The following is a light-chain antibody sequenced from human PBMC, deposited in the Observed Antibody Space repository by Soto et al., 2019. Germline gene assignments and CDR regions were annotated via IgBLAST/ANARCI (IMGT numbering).Light chain of an antibody. CDR3: QSYDSSLSGSVV. Sequence: QSVLTQPPSASGTPGQRVTISCSGSSSNIGTYYVYWYQQLPGTAPNLLIYRNDQRPSGVPDRFSGSKSGTSASLAISGLRSEDEADYYCQSYDSSLSGSVVFGGGTKLTVL. CDR2: RND. V-gene: IGLV1-47*01. J-gene: IGLJ2*01. CDR1: SSNIGTYY.